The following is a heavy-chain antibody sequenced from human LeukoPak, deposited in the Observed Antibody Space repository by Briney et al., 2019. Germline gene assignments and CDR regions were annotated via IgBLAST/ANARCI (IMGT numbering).Heavy chain of an antibody. CDR3: ARAYSSSWYWNWFDP. V-gene: IGHV4-38-2*02. J-gene: IGHJ5*02. CDR1: GYSISSGYY. Sequence: PSESLSLTWTVSGYSISSGYYWGWIRQPPGKGLEWIGNIYPTGSTYYNPSLKSRVTISVDTSKNHFSLKVSSVSAADTAVYYCARAYSSSWYWNWFDPWGQGTLVTVSS. CDR2: IYPTGST. D-gene: IGHD6-13*01.